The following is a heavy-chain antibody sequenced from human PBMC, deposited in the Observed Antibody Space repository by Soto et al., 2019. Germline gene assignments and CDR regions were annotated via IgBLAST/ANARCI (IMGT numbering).Heavy chain of an antibody. J-gene: IGHJ6*03. CDR1: GGSISSYY. CDR2: IYYSGST. V-gene: IGHV4-59*01. D-gene: IGHD3-10*01. CDR3: ASHYGSGITYYMDF. Sequence: SETLSLTCTVSGGSISSYYWSWIRQPPGKGLEWIGYIYYSGSTNYNPSLKSRVTISVDASKNQFSLKLSSVTAADTAVYYCASHYGSGITYYMDFWGKGTTVTLSS.